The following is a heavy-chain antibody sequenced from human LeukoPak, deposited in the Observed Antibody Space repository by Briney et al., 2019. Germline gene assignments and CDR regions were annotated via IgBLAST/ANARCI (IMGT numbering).Heavy chain of an antibody. J-gene: IGHJ4*02. CDR2: ISDDGGNT. CDR3: AKRGGQQQLLPFDN. V-gene: IGHV3-23*01. D-gene: IGHD6-13*01. Sequence: GGSLRLSCAASGFTFSNYAMCWVRQAPGKGLEWVSGISDDGGNTHYADSVKGRFTISRDNSQNTLYLQMNSLRVEDTAMYYCAKRGGQQQLLPFDNWGQGTLVTVSS. CDR1: GFTFSNYA.